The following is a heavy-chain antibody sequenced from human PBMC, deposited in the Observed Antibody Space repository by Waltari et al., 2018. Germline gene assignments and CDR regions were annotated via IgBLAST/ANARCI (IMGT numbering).Heavy chain of an antibody. D-gene: IGHD3-3*01. J-gene: IGHJ3*02. V-gene: IGHV3-48*03. CDR1: GFMFSDYE. CDR3: ARETIFNLWGGSDI. Sequence: EGQLVESGGDLAQPGGSLRLSCVGSGFMFSDYEMNWFRQAPGKGLEWISYISRSGYDILYADAVRGRFTVSRDNARDSLYLEMDNLRPEDTAVYYCARETIFNLWGGSDIWGQGAMVTVSS. CDR2: ISRSGYDI.